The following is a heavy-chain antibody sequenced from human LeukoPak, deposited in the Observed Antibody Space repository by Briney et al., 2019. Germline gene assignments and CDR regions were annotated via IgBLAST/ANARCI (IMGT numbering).Heavy chain of an antibody. J-gene: IGHJ4*02. Sequence: GESLRLSCAASGFSFTTYWMTWVRQAPGKGLQWVANINEDGSVKYYVDSVKGRFTISRDNTKNSLYLQMNSLRAEDTAVYYCARDYYDSSGYYSGFDYWGQGTLVTVSS. D-gene: IGHD3-22*01. CDR2: INEDGSVK. CDR1: GFSFTTYW. CDR3: ARDYYDSSGYYSGFDY. V-gene: IGHV3-7*01.